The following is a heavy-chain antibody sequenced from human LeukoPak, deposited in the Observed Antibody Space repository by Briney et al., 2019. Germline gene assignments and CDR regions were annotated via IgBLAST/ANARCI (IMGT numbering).Heavy chain of an antibody. D-gene: IGHD2-21*02. CDR3: DGVTAIHDY. Sequence: GASVKVSCKASGDTFNNYAISWVRQAPGKGLEWMGWISAYNGNTNYAQKLQGRVTMTTDTSTSTAYMELRSLRSDDTAVYYCDGVTAIHDYWGQGTLVTVSS. J-gene: IGHJ4*02. CDR1: GDTFNNYA. CDR2: ISAYNGNT. V-gene: IGHV1-18*01.